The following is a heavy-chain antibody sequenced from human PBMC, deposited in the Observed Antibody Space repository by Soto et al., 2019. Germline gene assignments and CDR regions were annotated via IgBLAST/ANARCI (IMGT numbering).Heavy chain of an antibody. J-gene: IGHJ6*02. CDR1: GYTFTSYA. V-gene: IGHV1-3*01. CDR2: INAGNGNT. Sequence: QVQLVQSGAEVKKPGASVKVSCKASGYTFTSYAMHWVRQAPGQRLEWMGWINAGNGNTKYSQKFQGRVTITRDTSASTAYMELSSLRSEDTAVYYCARVAAQGIAVAGTDYYYGMGVWGQGTTVTVSS. CDR3: ARVAAQGIAVAGTDYYYGMGV. D-gene: IGHD6-19*01.